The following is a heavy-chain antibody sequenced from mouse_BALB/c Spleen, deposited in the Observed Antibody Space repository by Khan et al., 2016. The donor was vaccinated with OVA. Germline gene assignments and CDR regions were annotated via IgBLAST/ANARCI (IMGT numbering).Heavy chain of an antibody. CDR3: ARRMITTGFDY. J-gene: IGHJ2*01. V-gene: IGHV14-3*02. CDR2: IDPANGNT. CDR1: GFNIKDTY. D-gene: IGHD2-4*01. Sequence: EVQLQQSGAELVKPGASVKLSCTASGFNIKDTYMHWVKQRPEQGLEWIGRIDPANGNTKYDPNFQGQATITADTSSNTAYLQLSSLTSEDTAVYYGARRMITTGFDYWGQGTTLTVSS.